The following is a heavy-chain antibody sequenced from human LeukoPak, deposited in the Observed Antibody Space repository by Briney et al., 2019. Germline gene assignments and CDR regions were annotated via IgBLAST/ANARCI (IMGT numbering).Heavy chain of an antibody. V-gene: IGHV1-18*01. CDR2: ISTYNGYA. J-gene: IGHJ4*02. CDR1: GYTFTSFG. Sequence: GASVKVSCKASGYTFTSFGISWVRQAPGQGLEWMEWISTYNGYAKYAQNVQGRVTMTKDTSTSTAYMELRSLRSDDTAVYYCARNDSGGYDYWGQGTLVTVSS. CDR3: ARNDSGGYDY. D-gene: IGHD2-21*01.